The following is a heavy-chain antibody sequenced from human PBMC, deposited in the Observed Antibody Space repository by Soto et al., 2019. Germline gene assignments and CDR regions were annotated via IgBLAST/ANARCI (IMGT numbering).Heavy chain of an antibody. V-gene: IGHV4-4*07. J-gene: IGHJ5*02. CDR1: GGSVSDYY. Sequence: SETLSLTCTVSGGSVSDYYWTWIRQPAGKGLEWIGRISTSGSTNYSPSLKSRVTLSVDTSKNQFSLKLSSVTAADTAVYYCARDLGGNNWFDPWGQGTLVT. D-gene: IGHD2-15*01. CDR3: ARDLGGNNWFDP. CDR2: ISTSGST.